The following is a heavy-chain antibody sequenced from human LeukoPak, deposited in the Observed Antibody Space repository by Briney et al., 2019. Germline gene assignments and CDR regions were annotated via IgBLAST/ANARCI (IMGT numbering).Heavy chain of an antibody. Sequence: PSETLSLTCTVSGGSVSGYYWSWIRQPPGKGLEWIGYIYYSGSTNYNPSLKSRVTISVDTSENQFSLKLTSVTAADTAVYYCARDREYSSSGLFWFDPWGHGILVTVSS. CDR3: ARDREYSSSGLFWFDP. J-gene: IGHJ5*02. V-gene: IGHV4-59*02. CDR2: IYYSGST. CDR1: GGSVSGYY. D-gene: IGHD6-6*01.